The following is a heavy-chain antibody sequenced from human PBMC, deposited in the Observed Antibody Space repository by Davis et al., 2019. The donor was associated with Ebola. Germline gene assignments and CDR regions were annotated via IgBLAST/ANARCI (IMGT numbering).Heavy chain of an antibody. Sequence: ASVKVSCKASGYTFNSYYIHWVRQATGQGLEWMGWMNPNSGNTGYAQKFQGRVTMTRNTSISTAYMELSSLRSEDTAVYYCARGPRYQLLYYYYGMDVWGQGTTVTVSS. CDR2: MNPNSGNT. CDR3: ARGPRYQLLYYYYGMDV. J-gene: IGHJ6*02. D-gene: IGHD2-2*01. V-gene: IGHV1-8*02. CDR1: GYTFNSYY.